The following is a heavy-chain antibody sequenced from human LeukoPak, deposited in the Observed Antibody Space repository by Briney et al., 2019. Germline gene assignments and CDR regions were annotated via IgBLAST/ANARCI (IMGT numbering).Heavy chain of an antibody. CDR1: GDSITNYY. V-gene: IGHV4-59*12. J-gene: IGHJ4*02. Sequence: PSETLSLTCTVSGDSITNYYWSWIRQPPGKGLEWIGYISYSGSTNYNPSLKSRVTISVDTSKNQFSLKLSSVTAADTAVYYCARLRYCSSTSCPGWGQGTLVTVSS. CDR2: ISYSGST. D-gene: IGHD2-2*01. CDR3: ARLRYCSSTSCPG.